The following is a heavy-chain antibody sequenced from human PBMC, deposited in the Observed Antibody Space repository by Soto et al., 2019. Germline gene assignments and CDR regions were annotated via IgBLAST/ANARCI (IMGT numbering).Heavy chain of an antibody. J-gene: IGHJ5*02. V-gene: IGHV1-8*01. D-gene: IGHD6-13*01. CDR1: GYTFTSYD. Sequence: QVQLVQSGAEVKKPGASVKVSCKASGYTFTSYDINWVRQATGQGLEWMGWMNSNSGNTGYAQKFQGRVTMTRNTSISTAYMELSSLRSEDTAVYYCARWYRPFHGFDPWGQGTLVTVSS. CDR2: MNSNSGNT. CDR3: ARWYRPFHGFDP.